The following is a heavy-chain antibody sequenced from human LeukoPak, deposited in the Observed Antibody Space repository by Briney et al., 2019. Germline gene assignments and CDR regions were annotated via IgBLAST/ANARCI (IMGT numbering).Heavy chain of an antibody. CDR3: ARVQPLRSMIVVGPPAYFDY. Sequence: PSETLSLTCTVSGGSISSYYWSWIRQPAGKGLEWIGRIYTSGSTNYNPSLKSRVTMSVDTSKNQFSLKLSSVTAADTAVYYCARVQPLRSMIVVGPPAYFDYWGQGTLVTVSS. J-gene: IGHJ4*02. V-gene: IGHV4-4*07. D-gene: IGHD3-22*01. CDR1: GGSISSYY. CDR2: IYTSGST.